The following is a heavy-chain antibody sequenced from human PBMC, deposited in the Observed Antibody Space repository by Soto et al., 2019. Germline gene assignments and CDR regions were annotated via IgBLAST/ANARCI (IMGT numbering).Heavy chain of an antibody. V-gene: IGHV4-31*03. D-gene: IGHD6-19*01. CDR3: ARDDGALAVNH. CDR1: GASISSGSYY. CDR2: IYSSGTT. Sequence: SSETLSPTGTVSGASISSGSYYWSWILQHPGKGLEWCVYIYSSGTTYYNPSLESRVIISADTSRNQFSLDLNSVSAADTAVYYCARDDGALAVNHWGQGTLVTVSS. J-gene: IGHJ4*02.